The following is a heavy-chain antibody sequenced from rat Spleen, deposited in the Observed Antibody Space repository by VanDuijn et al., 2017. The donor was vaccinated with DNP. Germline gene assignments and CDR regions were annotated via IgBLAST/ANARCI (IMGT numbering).Heavy chain of an antibody. Sequence: EVQLQESGPGLVKPSQSLSLTCSVTGYSIISNYWGWIRKFPGNKMEWIGHINYSGSTNYHPSLRSRIPITRDTSKNQFFLQLNSVTTEDTATYYCVRWVRALDYWGQGVMVTVSS. CDR2: INYSGST. CDR1: GYSIISNY. J-gene: IGHJ2*01. V-gene: IGHV3-1*01. D-gene: IGHD4-1*01. CDR3: VRWVRALDY.